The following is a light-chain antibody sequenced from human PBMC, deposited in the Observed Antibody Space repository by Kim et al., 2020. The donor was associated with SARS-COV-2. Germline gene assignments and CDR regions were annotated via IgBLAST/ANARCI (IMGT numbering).Light chain of an antibody. Sequence: FTLSSGYSNYKVDWYQQRPGKGPRFVMRVGTGGIVGSKGDGIPDRFSVLGSGLNRYLTIKNIQEEDESDYHCGADHGSGSNFVYKFGGGTQLTVL. J-gene: IGLJ3*02. CDR1: SGYSNYK. CDR2: VGTGGIVG. V-gene: IGLV9-49*01. CDR3: GADHGSGSNFVYK.